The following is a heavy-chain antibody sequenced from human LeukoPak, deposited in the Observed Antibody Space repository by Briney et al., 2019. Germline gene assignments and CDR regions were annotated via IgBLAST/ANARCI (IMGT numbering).Heavy chain of an antibody. CDR2: IYYSGST. Sequence: PSETLSLTCTVSGGSISTYYWSWTRQPPGKGLEWIGYIYYSGSTNYNPSLKSRVTISVDTSKNEFSLKLSSVTAADTAVYFCARGPNRYSSGWYYFDYWGQGTLVTVST. CDR3: ARGPNRYSSGWYYFDY. V-gene: IGHV4-59*01. D-gene: IGHD6-19*01. J-gene: IGHJ4*02. CDR1: GGSISTYY.